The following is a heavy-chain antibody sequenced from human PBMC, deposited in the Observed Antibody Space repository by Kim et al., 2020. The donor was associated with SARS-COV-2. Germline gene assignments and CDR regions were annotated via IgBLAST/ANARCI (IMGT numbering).Heavy chain of an antibody. J-gene: IGHJ6*02. CDR1: GGTFSSYT. CDR3: ARGGRYSYGPQNYYYYGMDV. D-gene: IGHD5-18*01. CDR2: IIPILGIA. Sequence: SVKVSCKASGGTFSSYTISWVRQAPGQGLEWMGRIIPILGIANYAQKFQGRVTITADKSTSTAYMELSSLRSEDTAVYYCARGGRYSYGPQNYYYYGMDVWGQGTTVTVSS. V-gene: IGHV1-69*02.